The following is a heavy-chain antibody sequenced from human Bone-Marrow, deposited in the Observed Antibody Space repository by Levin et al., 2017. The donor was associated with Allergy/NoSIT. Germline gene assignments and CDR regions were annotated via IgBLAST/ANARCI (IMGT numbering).Heavy chain of an antibody. J-gene: IGHJ3*01. CDR2: ISYDGSDK. Sequence: SCAASGFSFSSYGMHWVRQAPGKGLEWVAVISYDGSDKNYAASVRARVTISRDNSKNTLYLQMNSLRVEDTAVYYCAKGTSGWYPYSFDFWGQGTVVTVSS. CDR3: AKGTSGWYPYSFDF. CDR1: GFSFSSYG. V-gene: IGHV3-30*18. D-gene: IGHD6-19*01.